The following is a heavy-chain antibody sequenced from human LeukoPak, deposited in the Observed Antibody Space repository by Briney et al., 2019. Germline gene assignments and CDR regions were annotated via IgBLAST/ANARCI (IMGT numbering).Heavy chain of an antibody. Sequence: GGSLRLSCAASGFTFSSYSMNWVRQAPGKGLEWVSSISSSSSYIYYADPVKGRFTISRDNAKNSLYLQMNSLRAEDTAVYYCATRVRDYDFWSAKNYDYWGQGTLVTVSS. D-gene: IGHD3-3*01. V-gene: IGHV3-21*01. J-gene: IGHJ4*02. CDR3: ATRVRDYDFWSAKNYDY. CDR1: GFTFSSYS. CDR2: ISSSSSYI.